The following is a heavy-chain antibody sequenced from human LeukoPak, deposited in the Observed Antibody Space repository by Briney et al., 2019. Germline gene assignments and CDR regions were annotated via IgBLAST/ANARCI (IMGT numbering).Heavy chain of an antibody. D-gene: IGHD1-26*01. Sequence: PGGSLRLSCAASGFTFSDYYMNWVRQAPGKGLEWVSSITSSSTYIYYADSVKGRFTISRDNAENSLYLQMNSLRDEDTAVYYCARDPYSGGYGPYYYYYMDVWGKGTTVTISS. CDR1: GFTFSDYY. CDR3: ARDPYSGGYGPYYYYYMDV. CDR2: ITSSSTYI. V-gene: IGHV3-21*01. J-gene: IGHJ6*03.